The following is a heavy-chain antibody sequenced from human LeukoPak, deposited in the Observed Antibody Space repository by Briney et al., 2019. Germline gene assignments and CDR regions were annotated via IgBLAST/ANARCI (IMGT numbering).Heavy chain of an antibody. Sequence: PGGSLRLSCAASGFTLSSYGMHWVRQAPGKGLEWVAFIRYDGSNKYYADSVKGRFTISRDNSKNTLYLQMNSLRAEDTAVYYCAKDGVTGYSSSWYRGNWFDPWGQGTLVTVSS. D-gene: IGHD6-13*01. J-gene: IGHJ5*02. CDR1: GFTLSSYG. V-gene: IGHV3-30*02. CDR2: IRYDGSNK. CDR3: AKDGVTGYSSSWYRGNWFDP.